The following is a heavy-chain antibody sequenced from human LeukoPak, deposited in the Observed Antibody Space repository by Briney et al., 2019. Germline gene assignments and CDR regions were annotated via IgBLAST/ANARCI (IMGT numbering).Heavy chain of an antibody. CDR1: GYSISSGFY. V-gene: IGHV4-38-2*02. Sequence: PSDTLSLTCAVSGYSISSGFYWAWIRQPPGKGLEWLGIIYYSGNTYYNPSLKSRLTISVDTSKNEFSLKLSSVTAADTAVYYCARDNGGDDPPTLDYWGQGTLVTVSS. CDR2: IYYSGNT. CDR3: ARDNGGDDPPTLDY. D-gene: IGHD2-8*01. J-gene: IGHJ4*02.